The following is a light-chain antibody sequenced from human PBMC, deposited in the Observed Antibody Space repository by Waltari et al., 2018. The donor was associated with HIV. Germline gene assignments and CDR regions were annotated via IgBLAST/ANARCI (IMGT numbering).Light chain of an antibody. V-gene: IGLV3-1*01. CDR1: KLGDTY. Sequence: SYELTQPPSVSVSPGQTASITCSGDKLGDTYTCWYQQKPGQSPVLVIYKDSKRPSGIPELFSGSNSGNTVTLTISGTQAMDEADYYCQAWDSSTPKVFGGGTKLTVL. CDR2: KDS. CDR3: QAWDSSTPKV. J-gene: IGLJ2*01.